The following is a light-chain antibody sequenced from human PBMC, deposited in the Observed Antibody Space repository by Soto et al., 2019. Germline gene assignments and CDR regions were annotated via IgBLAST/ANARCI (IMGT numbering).Light chain of an antibody. J-gene: IGKJ4*01. CDR3: QQATDFPLT. CDR2: AAS. V-gene: IGKV1-12*01. Sequence: DVHMTQSPSSVSASVGDSVTITCRASQDISTWLAWYQQKPGKAPKVLIYAASNLHGGVPSRFSGSGSGTDFTLTISSLQPEDFATYYCQQATDFPLTFGGGTKVEIK. CDR1: QDISTW.